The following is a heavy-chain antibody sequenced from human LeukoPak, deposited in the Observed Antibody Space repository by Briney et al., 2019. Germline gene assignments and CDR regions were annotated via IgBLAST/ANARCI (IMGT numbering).Heavy chain of an antibody. D-gene: IGHD3-10*01. J-gene: IGHJ4*02. Sequence: PGGSLRLSCAASGFTFSSAWMHWVRQGPGTGLVWVSRITDDGTTTYADSVKGRFTISRDSSENTLYLQMNSLRVEDTAVYYCARVGYYSSGPFSYFDYWGQGTLVTVSS. V-gene: IGHV3-74*03. CDR1: GFTFSSAW. CDR2: ITDDGTT. CDR3: ARVGYYSSGPFSYFDY.